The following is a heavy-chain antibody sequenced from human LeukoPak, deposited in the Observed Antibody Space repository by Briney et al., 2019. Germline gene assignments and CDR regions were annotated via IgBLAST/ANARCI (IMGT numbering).Heavy chain of an antibody. V-gene: IGHV3-48*03. J-gene: IGHJ4*02. CDR2: ISSSGSTI. CDR1: GFTFSSYE. Sequence: QPGGSLRLSCAASGFTFSSYEMNWVRQAPGKGLEWVSYISSSGSTIYYADSVKGRFTISRDNAKNSLYLQMNSLRAEDTAVYYCAKGNEGRRVAFDYWGQGTLVTVSS. D-gene: IGHD2-15*01. CDR3: AKGNEGRRVAFDY.